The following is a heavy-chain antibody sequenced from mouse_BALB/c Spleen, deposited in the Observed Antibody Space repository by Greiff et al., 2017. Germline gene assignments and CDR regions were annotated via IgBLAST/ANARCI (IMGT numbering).Heavy chain of an antibody. J-gene: IGHJ4*01. V-gene: IGHV8-12*01. CDR1: GFSLSTSGMG. CDR2: IYWDDDK. Sequence: QVTLKVSGPGILQPSQTLSLTCSFSGFSLSTSGMGVSWIRQPSGKGLEWLAHIYWDDDKRYNPSLKSRLTISKDTSSNQVFLKITSVDTADTATYYCARVHYYGYVGAMDYWGQGTSVTVSS. D-gene: IGHD1-2*01. CDR3: ARVHYYGYVGAMDY.